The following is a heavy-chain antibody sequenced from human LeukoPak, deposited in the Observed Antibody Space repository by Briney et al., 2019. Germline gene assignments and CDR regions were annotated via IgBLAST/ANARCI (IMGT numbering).Heavy chain of an antibody. CDR3: ARDGEFDAFDI. V-gene: IGHV4-59*12. D-gene: IGHD7-27*01. CDR2: FYYSGST. Sequence: SETLSLTCTVSGGSISSYYWSWIRQPPGKGLEWIGYFYYSGSTDYNPSLKSRVTISVDTSKNQFSLKLSSVTAADTAVYYCARDGEFDAFDIWGQGTMVTVSS. J-gene: IGHJ3*02. CDR1: GGSISSYY.